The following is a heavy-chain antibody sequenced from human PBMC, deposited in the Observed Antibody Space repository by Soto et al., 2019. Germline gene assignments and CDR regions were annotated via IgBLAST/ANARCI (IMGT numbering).Heavy chain of an antibody. J-gene: IGHJ6*02. Sequence: PGGSLRLSCAASGFTFSSYWMHWVRQAPGKGLVWVSRINSDGSSTNYADSVKGRFTISRDNAKNPLYLQMNSLRAEDTAVYYCARDTPLVGSGSYRFCGMDVWGQGTTVTVSS. CDR3: ARDTPLVGSGSYRFCGMDV. CDR2: INSDGSST. CDR1: GFTFSSYW. D-gene: IGHD3-10*01. V-gene: IGHV3-74*01.